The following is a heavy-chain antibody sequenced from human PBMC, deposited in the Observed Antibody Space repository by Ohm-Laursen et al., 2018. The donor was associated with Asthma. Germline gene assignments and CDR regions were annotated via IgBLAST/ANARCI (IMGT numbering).Heavy chain of an antibody. D-gene: IGHD3-9*01. CDR3: VREDFDWPPGYCDY. CDR1: GGSISSGSYY. J-gene: IGHJ4*02. Sequence: TLSLTCIVSGGSISSGSYYWSWIRQHPGKGLEWIGYICYSGSAYYNPSLKSRVTISIDTSKDQFSLKLSSVTAADTAVYYCVREDFDWPPGYCDYWGQGTLVTVSS. V-gene: IGHV4-31*03. CDR2: ICYSGSA.